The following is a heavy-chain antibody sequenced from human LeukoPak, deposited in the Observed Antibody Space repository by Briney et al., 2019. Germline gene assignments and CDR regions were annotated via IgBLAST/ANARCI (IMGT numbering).Heavy chain of an antibody. CDR3: ARTRERYYYASSAPDY. Sequence: ASVKVSCKASGYTFTGYYMHWVRQAPGQGLEWMGWINPNSGGTNYAQKVQGRGTMTMDTSNSTASMDLSRLRSDDTAVYYCARTRERYYYASSAPDYWGQGTLVTVSS. CDR2: INPNSGGT. D-gene: IGHD3-22*01. V-gene: IGHV1-2*02. J-gene: IGHJ4*02. CDR1: GYTFTGYY.